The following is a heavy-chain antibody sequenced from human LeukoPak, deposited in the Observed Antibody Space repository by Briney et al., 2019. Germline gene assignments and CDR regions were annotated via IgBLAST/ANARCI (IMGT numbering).Heavy chain of an antibody. CDR3: AKSLYGGNDY. CDR1: GFTFSGYA. Sequence: GGSLRLSCVVSGFTFSGYAMSWVRQAPGKGLEWVSGISGSGGTTSYADSVKGRFTISRDNSKNMLYLQMNSLRAEDTAVYYCAKSLYGGNDYWGRGTLVTVSS. D-gene: IGHD4-23*01. J-gene: IGHJ4*02. CDR2: ISGSGGTT. V-gene: IGHV3-23*01.